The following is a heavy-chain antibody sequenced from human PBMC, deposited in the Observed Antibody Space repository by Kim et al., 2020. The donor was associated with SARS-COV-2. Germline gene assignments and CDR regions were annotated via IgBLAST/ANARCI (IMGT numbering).Heavy chain of an antibody. Sequence: AQKFQGRVTMTRNTSISTAYMELSSLRSEDTAVYYCAREEQQLVSGGFDPWGQGTLVTVSS. D-gene: IGHD6-13*01. CDR3: AREEQQLVSGGFDP. J-gene: IGHJ5*02. V-gene: IGHV1-8*01.